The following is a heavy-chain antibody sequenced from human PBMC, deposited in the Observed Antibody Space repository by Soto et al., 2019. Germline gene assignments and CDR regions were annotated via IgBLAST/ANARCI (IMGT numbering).Heavy chain of an antibody. CDR2: IGTAGDT. Sequence: PGGSLRLSCAASGFTFSSYDMHWVRQATGKGLEWVSAIGTAGDTYYPGSVKGRFTISRENAKNYLYLQMNSLRAGDKAVYYCARGLKIYYGSGSNFDYWGQGTLVTVSS. D-gene: IGHD3-10*01. CDR1: GFTFSSYD. CDR3: ARGLKIYYGSGSNFDY. J-gene: IGHJ4*02. V-gene: IGHV3-13*01.